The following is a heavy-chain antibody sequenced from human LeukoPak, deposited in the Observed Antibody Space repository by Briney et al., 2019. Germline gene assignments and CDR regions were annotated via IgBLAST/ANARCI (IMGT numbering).Heavy chain of an antibody. J-gene: IGHJ4*02. Sequence: SETLSLTCTVSGGSVNSGTYHWGWVRQPPGKGLEWIGSVYFDGSTHDNPSLKSRVAISVDTSKNQFSLKLTSVTAADTAVYYCARDAASSRRFGVWGQGILVTVSS. CDR2: VYFDGST. D-gene: IGHD3-16*01. V-gene: IGHV4-39*07. CDR3: ARDAASSRRFGV. CDR1: GGSVNSGTYH.